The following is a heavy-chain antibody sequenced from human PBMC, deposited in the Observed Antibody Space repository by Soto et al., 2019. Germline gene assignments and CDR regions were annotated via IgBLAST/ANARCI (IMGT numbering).Heavy chain of an antibody. CDR2: IIPIFETA. V-gene: IGHV1-69*01. CDR1: GGTFSSHA. Sequence: QVHLVQSGAEVTKAGSSVKVSCKASGGTFSSHAFSWVRQAPGQGLEWVGGIIPIFETANYAQEFQGRVTISADESTNTVILELNTPRSDDTAIYFCAIGDRSSWIGNHWGPGTQVTVS. CDR3: AIGDRSSWIGNH. J-gene: IGHJ4*02. D-gene: IGHD6-6*01.